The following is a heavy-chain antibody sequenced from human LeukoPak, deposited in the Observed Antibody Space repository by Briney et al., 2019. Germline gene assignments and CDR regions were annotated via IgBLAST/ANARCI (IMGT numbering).Heavy chain of an antibody. V-gene: IGHV3-21*01. CDR2: ISSRKTDI. D-gene: IGHD2-15*01. CDR1: GFTFHTYN. CDR3: VREGRSISVWCSGGSCYDFDY. Sequence: GGALRLSCAASGFTFHTYNINWVRQAPGKGLEWVSSISSRKTDIHYADSVRGRFTISRDNVKNSLYLQMNSLRAEDTAVYYCVREGRSISVWCSGGSCYDFDYWGQGTLVTVSS. J-gene: IGHJ4*02.